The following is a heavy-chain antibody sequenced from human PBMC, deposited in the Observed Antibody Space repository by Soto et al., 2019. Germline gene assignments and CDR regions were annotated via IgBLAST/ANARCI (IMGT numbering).Heavy chain of an antibody. J-gene: IGHJ3*02. CDR3: ASFDGENGDRWVFDI. V-gene: IGHV4-59*01. Sequence: SETLSLTCTVSGGSISSYYWSWIRQPPGKGLEWIGYIYYSGSTNYNPSLKSRVTISVDTSKNQFSLKLSSVTAADTAVYYCASFDGENGDRWVFDIWGQGTMVTVSS. D-gene: IGHD4-17*01. CDR2: IYYSGST. CDR1: GGSISSYY.